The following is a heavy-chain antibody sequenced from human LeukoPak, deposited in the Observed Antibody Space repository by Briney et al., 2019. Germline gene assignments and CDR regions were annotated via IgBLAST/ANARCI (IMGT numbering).Heavy chain of an antibody. CDR2: IYYSGST. CDR3: ASAFGSWYRFDY. D-gene: IGHD6-13*01. V-gene: IGHV4-61*05. CDR1: GGSISSSSYY. Sequence: SETLSLTCTVSGGSISSSSYYWGWIRQPPGKGLEWIGYIYYSGSTNYNPSLKSRVTISVDTSKSQFSLKLSSVTAADTAVYYCASAFGSWYRFDYWGQGTLVTVSS. J-gene: IGHJ4*02.